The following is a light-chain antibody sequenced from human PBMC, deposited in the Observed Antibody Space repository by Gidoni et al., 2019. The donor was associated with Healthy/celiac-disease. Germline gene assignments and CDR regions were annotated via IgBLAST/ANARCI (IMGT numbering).Light chain of an antibody. CDR1: SSDVGGYNY. Sequence: QSALTQPPSVPGSPGPSFTISCTGTSSDVGGYNYVSWYQQHPGKAPKLMIYDVSNRPSGVSNRVSGSKSGNTASLTISGLQAEDEADYYCSSYTSSSTPYVFGTGTKVTVL. V-gene: IGLV2-14*03. J-gene: IGLJ1*01. CDR3: SSYTSSSTPYV. CDR2: DVS.